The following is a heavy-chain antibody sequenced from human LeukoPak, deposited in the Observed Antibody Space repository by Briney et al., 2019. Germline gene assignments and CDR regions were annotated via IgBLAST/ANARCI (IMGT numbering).Heavy chain of an antibody. D-gene: IGHD2/OR15-2a*01. CDR2: DYYSGSS. Sequence: SETLSLTCTVSGGSITDYYWGWIRQPPGKGLEWIGYDYYSGSSNYNPSLKSRVTISVGTSKNQFSLKLSSVTAADTAVYYCARGLSPLDYWGQGTLVTVSS. J-gene: IGHJ4*02. CDR1: GGSITDYY. V-gene: IGHV4-59*12. CDR3: ARGLSPLDY.